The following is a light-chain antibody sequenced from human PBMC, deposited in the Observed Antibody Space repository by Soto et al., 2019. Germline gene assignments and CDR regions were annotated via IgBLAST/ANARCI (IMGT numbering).Light chain of an antibody. CDR1: SSDVGGYNY. V-gene: IGLV2-14*01. CDR2: DVS. Sequence: QSALTQPASVSGSPGQSITISCTGTSSDVGGYNYVSWYQQHPGNAPKLMIYDVSNRPSGVSNRFSGSKSGNTASLTISGLQAEEEADYYCSSYTSSSTLFGGGTKLTVL. J-gene: IGLJ2*01. CDR3: SSYTSSSTL.